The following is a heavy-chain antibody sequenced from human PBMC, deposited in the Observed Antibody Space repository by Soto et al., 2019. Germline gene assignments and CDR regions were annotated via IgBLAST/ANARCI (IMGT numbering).Heavy chain of an antibody. CDR1: VYTFTSYG. CDR3: ARIINRYYGSGGPNWFDP. Sequence: EASVKVSCKASVYTFTSYGISWVRQAPGQGLGWMGWISAYNGNTNYAQKLQGRVTMTTDTSTSTAYMELRSLRSDDTAVYYCARIINRYYGSGGPNWFDPWGQGTLVTVSS. J-gene: IGHJ5*02. V-gene: IGHV1-18*01. D-gene: IGHD3-10*01. CDR2: ISAYNGNT.